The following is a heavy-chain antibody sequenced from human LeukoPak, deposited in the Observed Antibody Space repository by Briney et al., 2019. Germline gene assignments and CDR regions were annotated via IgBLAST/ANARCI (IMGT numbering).Heavy chain of an antibody. D-gene: IGHD6-19*01. CDR1: GFSFSNYW. V-gene: IGHV3-7*01. CDR3: ARDLSSGWYGL. CDR2: IKQDESEK. Sequence: GGSLRLSCAASGFSFSNYWMSWVRQAPGKGLEWVANIKQDESEKYYVDSVKGRFTISRDNAKNSLYLQMNSLRAEDTAVYYCARDLSSGWYGLWGQGTLVTVSS. J-gene: IGHJ4*02.